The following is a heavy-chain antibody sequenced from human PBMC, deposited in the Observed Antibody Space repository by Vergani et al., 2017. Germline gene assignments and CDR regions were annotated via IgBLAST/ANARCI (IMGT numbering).Heavy chain of an antibody. D-gene: IGHD5-24*01. V-gene: IGHV1-18*04. CDR3: ARRRDGYNEIYFDY. Sequence: QVQLVQSGAEVKKPGASVKVSCEGSGYTFRNYGISWVRQAPGEGLEWLGWISVYNGETKFAQKFQGRVTLTRDTSTDTAYMELSRLRSDDTAVYYCARRRDGYNEIYFDYWGQGTLVTVSS. J-gene: IGHJ4*02. CDR2: ISVYNGET. CDR1: GYTFRNYG.